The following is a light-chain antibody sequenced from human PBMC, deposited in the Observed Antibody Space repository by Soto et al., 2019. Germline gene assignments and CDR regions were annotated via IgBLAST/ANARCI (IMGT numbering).Light chain of an antibody. CDR2: DAS. Sequence: EGVLTQSPGTLYLSPGERATLACRASQRVGRIYVPWYQQKPGQAPRLLIYDASSRATGIPARFSGSGSGTDFTLTLSRLEPEDFAVYLCQHCGLSPHTFGQGTKGE. V-gene: IGKV3-20*01. CDR3: QHCGLSPHT. CDR1: QRVGRIY. J-gene: IGKJ1*01.